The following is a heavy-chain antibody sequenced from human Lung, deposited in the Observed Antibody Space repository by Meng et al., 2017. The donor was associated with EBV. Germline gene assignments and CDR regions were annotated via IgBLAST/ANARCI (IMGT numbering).Heavy chain of an antibody. CDR2: INPSTGTT. J-gene: IGHJ4*02. D-gene: IGHD6-19*01. V-gene: IGHV1-46*04. CDR1: GYTFPRYY. CDR3: ARDCLAGYTSGWQFDY. Sequence: QVRLWQSRAEVKKPGASVKVSCKASGYTFPRYYIPWVRQAPGQGLEWMGIINPSTGTTTYAQNLQGRVTMTRDTSTSTVYMELSSLRSEDTAVYYCARDCLAGYTSGWQFDYWGQGTLVTVSS.